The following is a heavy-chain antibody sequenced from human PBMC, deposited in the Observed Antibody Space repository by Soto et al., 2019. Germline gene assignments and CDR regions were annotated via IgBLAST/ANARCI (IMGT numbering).Heavy chain of an antibody. CDR2: IYYSGST. CDR3: ARDLGPRWLQSLYYYGMDV. CDR1: GGSISSGDYY. D-gene: IGHD5-12*01. J-gene: IGHJ6*02. V-gene: IGHV4-30-4*01. Sequence: SETLSLTCTVSGGSISSGDYYWSWIRQPPGKGLEWIGYIYYSGSTYYNPSLKSRVTISVDTSKNQFSLKLSSVTAADTAVYYCARDLGPRWLQSLYYYGMDVWGQGPTVTVSS.